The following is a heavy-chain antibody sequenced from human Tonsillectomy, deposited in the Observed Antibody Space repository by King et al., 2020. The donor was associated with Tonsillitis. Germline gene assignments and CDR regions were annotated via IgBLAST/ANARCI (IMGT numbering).Heavy chain of an antibody. CDR2: ISSGSATK. CDR3: AKRGFSGSGTHYSYFYYYMDV. V-gene: IGHV3-48*03. D-gene: IGHD3-10*01. CDR1: GFTFSSYE. Sequence: VQLVESGGGLVQPGGSLRLSCGASGFTFSSYEMNWVRQAPGKGLEWVSYISSGSATKYYADSVKGRFTISRDNAKNSLYLQMNSLRAEDTAVYYCAKRGFSGSGTHYSYFYYYMDVWGKGTTVTVSS. J-gene: IGHJ6*03.